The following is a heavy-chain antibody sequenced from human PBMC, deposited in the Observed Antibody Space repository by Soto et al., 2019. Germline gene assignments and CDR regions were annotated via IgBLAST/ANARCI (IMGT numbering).Heavy chain of an antibody. CDR3: ASHYRRRGWEWATEPLFDY. CDR1: GDSISSDC. CDR2: IYYSGST. D-gene: IGHD6-19*01. Sequence: SETLSLTCTVSGDSISSDCWSWVRQPPGKGLEWIGYIYYSGSTNYNPSLKSRVTLSVDTSKNQFSLKLSSVTAADTAVYYCASHYRRRGWEWATEPLFDYWGQGTLVTVSS. J-gene: IGHJ4*02. V-gene: IGHV4-59*01.